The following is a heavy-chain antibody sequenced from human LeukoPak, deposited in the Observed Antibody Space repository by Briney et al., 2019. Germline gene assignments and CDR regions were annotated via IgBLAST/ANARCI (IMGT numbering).Heavy chain of an antibody. CDR3: ARGERWLQPHFDY. V-gene: IGHV3-11*01. Sequence: GGSLRLSCAVSGFTFSDYYMSWIRQAPGKGLEWVSYISSSGNTIYYADSVKGRFTISRDNAKNSLYLQMNSLRAEDTAVYYCARGERWLQPHFDYWGQGTLVTVSS. CDR2: ISSSGNTI. D-gene: IGHD5-24*01. CDR1: GFTFSDYY. J-gene: IGHJ4*02.